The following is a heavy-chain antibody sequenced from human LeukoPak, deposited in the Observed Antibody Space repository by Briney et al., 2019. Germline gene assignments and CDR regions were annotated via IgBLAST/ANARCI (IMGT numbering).Heavy chain of an antibody. CDR3: ARQLYNVWFGELLPFDY. J-gene: IGHJ4*02. V-gene: IGHV4-39*01. CDR2: IYYSGST. Sequence: SETLSLTCAVYGGSFSGYYCHWIRQPPGKGLEWIGSIYYSGSTYYNPSLKSRVTISVDTSKNQFSLKLSSVTAADTAVYYCARQLYNVWFGELLPFDYWGQGTLVTVSS. CDR1: GGSFSGYY. D-gene: IGHD3-10*01.